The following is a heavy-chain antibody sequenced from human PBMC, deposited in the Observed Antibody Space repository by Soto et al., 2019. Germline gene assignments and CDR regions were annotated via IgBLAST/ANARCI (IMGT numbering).Heavy chain of an antibody. CDR2: ISAYNGNT. J-gene: IGHJ5*02. D-gene: IGHD6-19*01. CDR3: ARDGYSSGWYVH. CDR1: GYSFTSFA. Sequence: DSVKVSCKAAGYSFTSFAISWVRQAPGQGLEWMGWISAYNGNTNYAQSLQGRVTMTTDTSTSTAYMELRSLRSDDTAVYYCARDGYSSGWYVHWGQGTLVTVSS. V-gene: IGHV1-18*01.